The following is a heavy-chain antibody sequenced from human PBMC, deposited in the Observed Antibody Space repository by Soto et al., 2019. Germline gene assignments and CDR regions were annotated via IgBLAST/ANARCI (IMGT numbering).Heavy chain of an antibody. V-gene: IGHV3-33*08. Sequence: GGSLRRSCAAAGFTFSSYAMHWVRQAPGKGLEWVALMWAYGSNREYADSVEGRFTISRDNTKDSLYLQMNSLRGEDTAIYYCARYYRGSGRYFFDYWGQGTPVTVSS. CDR2: MWAYGSNR. D-gene: IGHD6-19*01. J-gene: IGHJ4*02. CDR3: ARYYRGSGRYFFDY. CDR1: GFTFSSYA.